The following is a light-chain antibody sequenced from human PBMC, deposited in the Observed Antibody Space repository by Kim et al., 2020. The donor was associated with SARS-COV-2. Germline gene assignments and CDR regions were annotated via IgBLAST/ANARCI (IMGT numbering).Light chain of an antibody. CDR1: QRVSGTF. CDR3: QQCSSAPWT. Sequence: SAGERATLSCRVSQRVSGTFLVWYQQRTGQAPRLLIYGASNRATGVPDRFSGSGSGTDFTLTISRLEPEDSAVYYCQQCSSAPWTFGQGTKVDIK. J-gene: IGKJ1*01. V-gene: IGKV3-20*01. CDR2: GAS.